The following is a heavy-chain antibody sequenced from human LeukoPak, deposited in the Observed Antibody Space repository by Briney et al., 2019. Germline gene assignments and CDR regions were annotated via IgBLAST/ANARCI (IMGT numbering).Heavy chain of an antibody. Sequence: GGSLRLSCAASGFTFNTYAMSWVRQAPGKGLDWVSTIGGSGDSTNYADSVKGRFTISRDNSKNMLYLQTHSLRVEDTAVYYCAKGKGTSSSSIDWWGQGTLVIVSS. CDR2: IGGSGDST. CDR3: AKGKGTSSSSIDW. CDR1: GFTFNTYA. D-gene: IGHD2/OR15-2a*01. V-gene: IGHV3-23*01. J-gene: IGHJ4*02.